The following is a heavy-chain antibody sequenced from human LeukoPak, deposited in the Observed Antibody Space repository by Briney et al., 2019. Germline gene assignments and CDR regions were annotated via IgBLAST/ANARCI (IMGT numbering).Heavy chain of an antibody. J-gene: IGHJ6*03. V-gene: IGHV1-8*01. CDR2: MNPNSGNT. D-gene: IGHD3-9*01. CDR1: GYTFTSYD. Sequence: ASVKVSCKASGYTFTSYDINWVRQATGQGLEWMGWMNPNSGNTGYAQKFQGRVTMTRDTSISTAYMELSRLRSDDTAVYYCARYLYYYYYMDVWGKGTTVTVSS. CDR3: ARYLYYYYYMDV.